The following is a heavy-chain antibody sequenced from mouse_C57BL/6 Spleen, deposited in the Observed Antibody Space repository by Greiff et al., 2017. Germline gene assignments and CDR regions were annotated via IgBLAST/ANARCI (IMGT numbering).Heavy chain of an antibody. CDR1: GFTFSSYA. CDR2: ISDGGSYT. D-gene: IGHD2-5*01. V-gene: IGHV5-4*01. Sequence: DVQLQESGGGLVKPGGSLKLSCAASGFTFSSYAMSWVRQTPEKRLEWVATISDGGSYTYYPDNVKGRFTISRDNAKNNLYLQMSHLKSEDTAMYYCARGYSNYGSFAYWGQGTLVTVSA. J-gene: IGHJ3*01. CDR3: ARGYSNYGSFAY.